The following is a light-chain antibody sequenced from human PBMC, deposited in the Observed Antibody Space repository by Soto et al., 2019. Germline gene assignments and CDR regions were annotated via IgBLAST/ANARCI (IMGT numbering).Light chain of an antibody. Sequence: DVVMTQSPLFLPVTLGQPASISCRSSQSLVYSDGNTYLSWFQQRPGQSPRRLIYEVSNRDSGVPDRFSGSVSGTDFTLKISRVEAEDVGVYYCTQGTHWPHTFGQGTKLEI. CDR3: TQGTHWPHT. J-gene: IGKJ2*01. V-gene: IGKV2-30*01. CDR1: QSLVYSDGNTY. CDR2: EVS.